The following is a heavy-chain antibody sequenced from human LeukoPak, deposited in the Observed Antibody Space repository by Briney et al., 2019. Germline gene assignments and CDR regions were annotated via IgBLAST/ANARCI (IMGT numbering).Heavy chain of an antibody. CDR3: AKDRGQQPRISYFDY. Sequence: GGSLRLSCAASGFTFSSYAMSWVRQAPGKGLEWVSGISGSDGGTYNADSVKGRFTISRDNSKNTLYLQMNSLRAEDAAVYYCAKDRGQQPRISYFDYWGQGTLVTVSS. CDR2: ISGSDGGT. J-gene: IGHJ4*02. CDR1: GFTFSSYA. D-gene: IGHD6-13*01. V-gene: IGHV3-23*01.